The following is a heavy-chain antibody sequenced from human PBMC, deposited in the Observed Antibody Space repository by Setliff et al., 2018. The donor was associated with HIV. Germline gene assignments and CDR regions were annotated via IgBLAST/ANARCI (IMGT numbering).Heavy chain of an antibody. CDR1: GGSISSSLYY. D-gene: IGHD3-3*02. CDR3: ARDGSEHYPLEGWLDP. V-gene: IGHV4-61*02. Sequence: PSETLSLTCTVSGGSISSSLYYWSWMRQAAGKGLEWIGRIDARGGANYNPSLNSRVTISVDTSKNHFSLTLCSVTAADTAVYYCARDGSEHYPLEGWLDPWGQGTLVTVSS. CDR2: IDARGGA. J-gene: IGHJ5*02.